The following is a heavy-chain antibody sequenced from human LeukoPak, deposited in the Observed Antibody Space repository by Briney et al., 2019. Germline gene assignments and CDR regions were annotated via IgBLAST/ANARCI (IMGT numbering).Heavy chain of an antibody. V-gene: IGHV4-59*01. J-gene: IGHJ3*02. CDR3: AREFDSRNGFWSGYYKVGSFDI. D-gene: IGHD3-3*01. Sequence: SETLSLTCTVSGGSISSYYWIWIRQPPGKGLEWIGYIYYSGSTNYNPSLKSRVTISLDTSKNQFSLKLSSVTAADTAVYYCAREFDSRNGFWSGYYKVGSFDIWGQGTMVTVSS. CDR2: IYYSGST. CDR1: GGSISSYY.